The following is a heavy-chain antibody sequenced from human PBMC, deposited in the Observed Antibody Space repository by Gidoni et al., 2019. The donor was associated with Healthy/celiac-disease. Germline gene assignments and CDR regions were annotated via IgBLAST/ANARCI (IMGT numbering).Heavy chain of an antibody. CDR1: GGTFSSYA. CDR3: ASQYIAAVSHTRRFDP. V-gene: IGHV1-69*01. Sequence: QVQLVQSGAEVKKPGSSVKVPCKAAGGTFSSYAISWVRQAPEQGLEWMGGIIPIFVTANYAQKFQGRVTITADESTSTAYMELSSLRSEDTAVYYCASQYIAAVSHTRRFDPWGQGTLVTVSS. CDR2: IIPIFVTA. J-gene: IGHJ5*02. D-gene: IGHD6-6*01.